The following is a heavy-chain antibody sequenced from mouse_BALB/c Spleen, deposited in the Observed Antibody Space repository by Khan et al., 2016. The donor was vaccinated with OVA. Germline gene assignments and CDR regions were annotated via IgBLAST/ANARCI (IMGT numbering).Heavy chain of an antibody. CDR3: ARSGGNFHWYLDV. Sequence: VQLKESGGGLVQPGGSRKLSCAASGFTFSSFGMHWVRQAPKKGLEWVAYISSGSSTIYYVDTVKGRFTISRDSPKNTLFLQMTSLRSEDTAMYYCARSGGNFHWYLDVWGAGTSVTVSS. J-gene: IGHJ1*01. CDR2: ISSGSSTI. CDR1: GFTFSSFG. D-gene: IGHD2-1*01. V-gene: IGHV5-17*02.